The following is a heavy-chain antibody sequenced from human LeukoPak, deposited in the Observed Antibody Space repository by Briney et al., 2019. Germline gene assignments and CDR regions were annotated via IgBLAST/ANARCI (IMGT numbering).Heavy chain of an antibody. Sequence: ASVKVSCKASGYTFTGYYMHWVRQAPGQGLEWIGWINPNSGGTNYAQKFQGRVTMTRDTSISTAYMKLSRLRSGDTAVYSCARDFWNRLLEWLPGYWGQGTLVTVSS. V-gene: IGHV1-2*02. CDR3: ARDFWNRLLEWLPGY. D-gene: IGHD3-3*01. CDR2: INPNSGGT. CDR1: GYTFTGYY. J-gene: IGHJ4*02.